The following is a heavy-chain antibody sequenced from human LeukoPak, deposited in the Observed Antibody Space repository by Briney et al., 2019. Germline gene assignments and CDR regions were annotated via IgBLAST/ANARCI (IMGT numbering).Heavy chain of an antibody. Sequence: PGGSLRLSCAASGFTFSSYEMNWVRQAPGKGLEWVSYISSSGGTIYYADSVKGRFTISRDNAKNSLYLQMNSLRAEDTAVYYCARMRPELVYWGQGTLVTVSS. D-gene: IGHD6-6*01. CDR1: GFTFSSYE. J-gene: IGHJ4*02. CDR3: ARMRPELVY. V-gene: IGHV3-48*03. CDR2: ISSSGGTI.